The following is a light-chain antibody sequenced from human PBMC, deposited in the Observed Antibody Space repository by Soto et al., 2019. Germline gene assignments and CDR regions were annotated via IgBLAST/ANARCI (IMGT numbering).Light chain of an antibody. CDR2: AAS. V-gene: IGKV1-8*01. J-gene: IGKJ1*01. CDR1: QGISSY. CDR3: QQYYSYPRT. Sequence: AIRMTQSPSSLSASTGDRVTITCRASQGISSYLAWYQQKPGKAPKLLIDAASTLQSGVPSRFSGSGSGTDFTLTISCLQSEDVATYYCQQYYSYPRTFGQGTKVEIK.